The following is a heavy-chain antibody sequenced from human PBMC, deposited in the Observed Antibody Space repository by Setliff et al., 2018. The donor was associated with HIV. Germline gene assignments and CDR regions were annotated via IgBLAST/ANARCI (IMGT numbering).Heavy chain of an antibody. V-gene: IGHV1-69*13. D-gene: IGHD3-10*01. Sequence: VKVSCKASGGTFRKYSISWVRQAPGQGLEWMGGIIPIFGSTRYAQKFQDRVTITADESTDTVEMQLSSLTSEDTAVYYCARDDHYYDLGSIYSDWYFDLWDRGTQVTVSS. J-gene: IGHJ2*01. CDR1: GGTFRKYS. CDR3: ARDDHYYDLGSIYSDWYFDL. CDR2: IIPIFGST.